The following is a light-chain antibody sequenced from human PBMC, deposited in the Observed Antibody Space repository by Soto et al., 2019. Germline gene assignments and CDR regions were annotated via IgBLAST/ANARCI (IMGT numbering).Light chain of an antibody. Sequence: EIVLTQSPGTLSLSPGERATLSCRASQSVTNNYVAWYQQKPGQAPRLLIHDASSRATGIPDRFSGGGSGTDFTLTISRLEPADFAVYFCQQTSHSPLTFGQGTRVDIK. CDR2: DAS. V-gene: IGKV3-20*01. J-gene: IGKJ1*01. CDR3: QQTSHSPLT. CDR1: QSVTNNY.